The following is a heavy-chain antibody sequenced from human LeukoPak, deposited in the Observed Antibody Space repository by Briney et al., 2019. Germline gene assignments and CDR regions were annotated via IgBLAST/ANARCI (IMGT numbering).Heavy chain of an antibody. CDR1: GFTFDDYG. V-gene: IGHV3-20*01. CDR3: ARGGLGYCSSTSCYTFDY. J-gene: IGHJ4*02. CDR2: INWNGGST. Sequence: GGSLRLSCAASGFTFDDYGMSWVRQAPGKGLEWVSGINWNGGSTGYADSVKGRFTISRDNAKNSLYLQMNSLRAEDTALYHCARGGLGYCSSTSCYTFDYWGQGTLVTVSS. D-gene: IGHD2-2*02.